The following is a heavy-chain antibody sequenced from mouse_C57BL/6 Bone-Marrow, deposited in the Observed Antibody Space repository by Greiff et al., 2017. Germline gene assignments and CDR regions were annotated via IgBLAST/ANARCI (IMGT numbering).Heavy chain of an antibody. CDR1: GFTFSSYA. Sequence: EVQGVESRGGLVKPGGSLKLSCAASGFTFSSYAMSWVRQTPEKRLEWVATISDGGSYTYYPDNVKGRFTISRDNAKNNLYLQMSHLKSEDTAMYYCARAGDDYVYFDYWGQGTTLTVSS. J-gene: IGHJ2*01. CDR2: ISDGGSYT. D-gene: IGHD2-4*01. CDR3: ARAGDDYVYFDY. V-gene: IGHV5-4*01.